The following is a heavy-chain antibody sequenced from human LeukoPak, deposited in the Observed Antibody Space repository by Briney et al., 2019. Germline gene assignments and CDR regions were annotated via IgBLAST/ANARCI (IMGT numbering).Heavy chain of an antibody. V-gene: IGHV3-11*06. CDR3: ARAGLVRATTFDI. CDR2: ISSSSSYI. CDR1: GFTFSDYY. J-gene: IGHJ3*02. D-gene: IGHD1-26*01. Sequence: GGSLRLSCAASGFTFSDYYMGWVRQAPGKGLEWVSSISSSSSYIYYADSVKGRFTISRDNAKNSLYLQMNSLRAEDTAVYYCARAGLVRATTFDIWGQGTMVTVSS.